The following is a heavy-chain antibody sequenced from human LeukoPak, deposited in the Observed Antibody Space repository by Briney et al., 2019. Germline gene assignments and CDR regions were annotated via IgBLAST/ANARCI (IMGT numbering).Heavy chain of an antibody. CDR3: ARSYSSSWYLRDYYYYGMDV. J-gene: IGHJ6*02. V-gene: IGHV1-46*01. D-gene: IGHD6-13*01. CDR1: GYTFTSYY. CDR2: INPSGGST. Sequence: ASVKVSCKASGYTFTSYYMHWVRQAPGQGLEWMGIINPSGGSTSYAQKFQGRVTMTGDTSTSTVYMELSSLRSEDTAVYYCARSYSSSWYLRDYYYYGMDVWGQGTTVTVSS.